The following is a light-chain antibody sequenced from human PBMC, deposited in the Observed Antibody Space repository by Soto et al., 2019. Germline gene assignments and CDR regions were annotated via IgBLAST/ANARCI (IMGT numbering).Light chain of an antibody. CDR3: KKLNSYPWT. Sequence: AIWMTHAPSFLAASKGDRVTISFLMSQGISSYLAWYQQKPGKATKLMIYAASTLQSGVQSRFSGSGSGTDFTLTIRSMQPEDFATYYCKKLNSYPWTFGNGNTVDLK. V-gene: IGKV1D-8*02. CDR2: AAS. CDR1: QGISSY. J-gene: IGKJ1*01.